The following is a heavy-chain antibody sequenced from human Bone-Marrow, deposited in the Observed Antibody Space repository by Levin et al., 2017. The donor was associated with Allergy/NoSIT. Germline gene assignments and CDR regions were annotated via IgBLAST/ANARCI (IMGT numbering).Heavy chain of an antibody. CDR2: IKQDGSEK. CDR1: GFTFSSYW. D-gene: IGHD5-18*01. J-gene: IGHJ4*02. CDR3: ARVGSTYGYQY. V-gene: IGHV3-7*01. Sequence: HPGGSLRLSCAASGFTFSSYWMSWVRQAPGKGLEWVANIKQDGSEKYCVDSVKGRFTISRDNAKNSLYLQMNSLRVEDTAVYYCARVGSTYGYQYWGQGTLVTVSS.